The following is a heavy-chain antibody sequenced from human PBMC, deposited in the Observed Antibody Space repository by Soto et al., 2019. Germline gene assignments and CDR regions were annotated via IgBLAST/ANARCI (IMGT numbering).Heavy chain of an antibody. Sequence: ASVKVSCKASGYTFTSYYMHWVRQAPGQGLEWMGIINPSGGSTSYAQKFQGRVTMTRDTCTSTVYMELSSLRSEDTAVYYCAIDMTTSYYGMDVPGPGTTVPVSS. V-gene: IGHV1-46*01. CDR3: AIDMTTSYYGMDV. D-gene: IGHD4-17*01. CDR2: INPSGGST. J-gene: IGHJ6*02. CDR1: GYTFTSYY.